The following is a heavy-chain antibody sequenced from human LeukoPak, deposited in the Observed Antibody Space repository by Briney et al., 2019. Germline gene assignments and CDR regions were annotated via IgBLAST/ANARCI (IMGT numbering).Heavy chain of an antibody. J-gene: IGHJ6*03. V-gene: IGHV4-39*01. CDR3: ARQISDYYYYYIDV. Sequence: SETLSLTCTVSGGSISSSHYYWGWIRQTPGKGLEWIGTIYYSGTTYYDPSLESRATISEDTSKNQFSLTLRSVTAADTAVYYCARQISDYYYYYIDVWGKGTTVTVSS. CDR1: GGSISSSHYY. D-gene: IGHD3-10*01. CDR2: IYYSGTT.